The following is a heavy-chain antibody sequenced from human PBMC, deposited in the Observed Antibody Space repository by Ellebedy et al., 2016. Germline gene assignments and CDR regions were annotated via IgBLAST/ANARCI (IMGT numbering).Heavy chain of an antibody. D-gene: IGHD3-22*01. CDR3: ARDSASLGSSGYYPFDY. Sequence: ASVKVSXXASGYTFTSYYMHWVRQAPGQGLEWMGWISAYNGNTNYAQKLQGRVTMTTDTSTSTAYMELSSLRSEDTAVYYCARDSASLGSSGYYPFDYWGQGTLVTVSS. J-gene: IGHJ4*02. V-gene: IGHV1-18*04. CDR1: GYTFTSYY. CDR2: ISAYNGNT.